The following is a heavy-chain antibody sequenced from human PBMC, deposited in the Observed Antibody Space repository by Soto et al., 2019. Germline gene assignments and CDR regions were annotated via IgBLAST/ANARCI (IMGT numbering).Heavy chain of an antibody. J-gene: IGHJ5*02. CDR3: AKPPAKSVLGGVS. Sequence: EVQLLDSGGGLVQSGGSLRLSCAASGLTFSSYAMTWVRQAPGKGLEWVSTINNSGGSTWYADSVKGRFTISRDNSKNTLYLQMNSLRVEDTAVYYCAKPPAKSVLGGVSWGQGTLVTVSS. CDR2: INNSGGST. V-gene: IGHV3-23*01. CDR1: GLTFSSYA. D-gene: IGHD3-16*01.